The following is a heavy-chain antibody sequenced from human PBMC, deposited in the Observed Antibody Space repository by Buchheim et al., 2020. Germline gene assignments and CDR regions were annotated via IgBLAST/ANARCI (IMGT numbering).Heavy chain of an antibody. J-gene: IGHJ6*02. V-gene: IGHV3-74*01. Sequence: EVQLVESGGGLIQPGGSVRLSCAASGFTFSNYWMYWIRQAPGKGLVWVSRINSDGSSTAYAESVQGRFTISRDNAKHTVSLQMNSLRSDDTAIYYCARNRSAMVRGLYNGMDVWGQGTT. CDR1: GFTFSNYW. CDR2: INSDGSST. CDR3: ARNRSAMVRGLYNGMDV. D-gene: IGHD3-10*01.